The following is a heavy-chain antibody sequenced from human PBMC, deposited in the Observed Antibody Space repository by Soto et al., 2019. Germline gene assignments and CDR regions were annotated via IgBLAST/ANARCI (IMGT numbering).Heavy chain of an antibody. D-gene: IGHD1-26*01. V-gene: IGHV1-69*01. CDR1: GGSFSDSA. CDR2: IIPIFGSP. J-gene: IGHJ6*02. CDR3: AREAYGYGGGYSDYGMDV. Sequence: QVQLVQSGPEVKKPGSSVKVSCKASGGSFSDSALSWVRQAPGQGLEWMGGIIPIFGSPDYAQKFLGRVKVTADESTSSAYMELSSLRTEDTAIYYCAREAYGYGGGYSDYGMDVWGQGTTVTVSS.